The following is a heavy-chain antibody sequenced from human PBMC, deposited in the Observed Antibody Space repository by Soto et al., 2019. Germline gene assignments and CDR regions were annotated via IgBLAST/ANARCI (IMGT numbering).Heavy chain of an antibody. V-gene: IGHV4-30-2*01. Sequence: SETLSLTCAVSGGSISSGGYSWSWIRQPPGKGLEWIGYIYHSGSTYYNPSLKSRVTISVDRSKNQFSLKLSSVTAADTAVYYCARVWPTVTEVFFDYWGQGTLVPVYS. CDR1: GGSISSGGYS. J-gene: IGHJ4*02. D-gene: IGHD4-17*01. CDR3: ARVWPTVTEVFFDY. CDR2: IYHSGST.